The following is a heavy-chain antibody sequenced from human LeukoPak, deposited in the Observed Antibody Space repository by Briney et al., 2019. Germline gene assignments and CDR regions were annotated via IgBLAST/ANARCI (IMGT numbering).Heavy chain of an antibody. CDR1: GFTVSSNY. CDR3: AREIGSIRGSGSEEPFDY. D-gene: IGHD3-10*01. Sequence: PGGSLRLSCAASGFTVSSNYMSWVRQAPGKGLEWVSHISSSDSTIYYADSVKGRFIISRDNAKNSLYLQMNSLRAEDTAVYYCAREIGSIRGSGSEEPFDYWGQGTLVTVSS. CDR2: ISSSDSTI. J-gene: IGHJ4*02. V-gene: IGHV3-11*01.